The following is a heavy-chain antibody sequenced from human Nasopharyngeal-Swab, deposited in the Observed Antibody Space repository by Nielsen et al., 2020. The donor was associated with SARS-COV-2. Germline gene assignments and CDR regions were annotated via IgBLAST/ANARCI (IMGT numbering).Heavy chain of an antibody. CDR1: VYTFTCYY. V-gene: IGHV1-46*01. J-gene: IGHJ3*02. D-gene: IGHD3-3*01. Sequence: ASVQVTCQAAVYTFTCYYMHWVRQAPGQGLEWMGIINPSGGSTSYAQKFQGRVTMTMDTSTSTVYMELSSLRSEDTAVYYCARDRRITIFGVVIKPGDAFDIWGQGTMVTVSS. CDR3: ARDRRITIFGVVIKPGDAFDI. CDR2: INPSGGST.